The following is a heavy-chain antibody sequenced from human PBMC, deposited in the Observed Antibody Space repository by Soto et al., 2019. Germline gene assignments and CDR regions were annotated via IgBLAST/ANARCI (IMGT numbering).Heavy chain of an antibody. CDR2: IYYSGST. Sequence: PSETLSLTCTVSGGSISSYYWSWIRQPPGKGLEWIGYIYYSGSTNYNPSLKSRVTISVDTSKNQFSLKLSSVTAADTAVYYCGREGRWQSSFNIDYWGQGTTVTVSS. D-gene: IGHD3-10*01. J-gene: IGHJ4*02. CDR3: GREGRWQSSFNIDY. V-gene: IGHV4-59*01. CDR1: GGSISSYY.